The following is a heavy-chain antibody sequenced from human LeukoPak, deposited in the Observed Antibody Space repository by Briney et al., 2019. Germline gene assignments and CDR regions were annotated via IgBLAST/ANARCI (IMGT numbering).Heavy chain of an antibody. J-gene: IGHJ4*02. D-gene: IGHD6-19*01. V-gene: IGHV1-2*02. CDR2: INPNSGVT. Sequence: ASVKVSCKASGYTFTGYYIHWVRQAPGQGLEWMGWINPNSGVTNYAQKFQGRVTMTSDTSISTAYMELSRLRSDDTAVYYCARVPPALSGWEIYFDYWGQGTLVTVSS. CDR3: ARVPPALSGWEIYFDY. CDR1: GYTFTGYY.